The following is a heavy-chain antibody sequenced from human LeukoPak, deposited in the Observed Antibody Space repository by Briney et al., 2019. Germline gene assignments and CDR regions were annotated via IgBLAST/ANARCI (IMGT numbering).Heavy chain of an antibody. CDR3: ARVMVCADY. J-gene: IGHJ4*02. CDR2: INHSGST. D-gene: IGHD2-8*01. Sequence: PGGSLRLSCAASGFTFSSYAMSWIRQPPGKGLEWIGEINHSGSTNYNPSLKSRVTISVDTSKNQFSLKLSSVTAADTAVYYCARVMVCADYWGQGTLVTVSS. CDR1: GFTFSSYA. V-gene: IGHV4-34*01.